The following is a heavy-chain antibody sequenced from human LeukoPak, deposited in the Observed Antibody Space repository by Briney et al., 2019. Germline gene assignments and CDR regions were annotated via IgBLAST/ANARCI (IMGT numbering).Heavy chain of an antibody. Sequence: GGSLRLSCAASGFTFTNFEMNWVRQAPGKGLEWVSYISYSGSTTSYADSVKGRFTISRDNAKNSLYLQMNSLRAEDTAVYYCARGYSSSSGVDYWGQGTLVTVSS. V-gene: IGHV3-48*03. CDR1: GFTFTNFE. J-gene: IGHJ4*02. CDR2: ISYSGSTT. D-gene: IGHD6-6*01. CDR3: ARGYSSSSGVDY.